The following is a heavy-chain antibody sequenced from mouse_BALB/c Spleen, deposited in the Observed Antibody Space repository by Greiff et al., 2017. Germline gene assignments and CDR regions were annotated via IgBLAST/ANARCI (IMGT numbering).Heavy chain of an antibody. V-gene: IGHV5-6-5*01. CDR1: GFTFSSYA. D-gene: IGHD1-1*01. CDR3: ASSYYYGSSRHWYFDV. Sequence: DVKLVESGGGLVKPGGSLKLSCAASGFTFSSYAMSWVRQTPEKRLEWVASISSGGSTYYPDSVKGRFTISRDNARNILYLQMSSLRSEDTAMYYCASSYYYGSSRHWYFDVWGAGTTVTVSS. CDR2: ISSGGST. J-gene: IGHJ1*01.